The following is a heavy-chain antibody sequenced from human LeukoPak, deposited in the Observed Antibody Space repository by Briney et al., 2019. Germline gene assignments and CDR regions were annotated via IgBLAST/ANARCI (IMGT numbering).Heavy chain of an antibody. V-gene: IGHV4-38-2*02. CDR3: ARDLATHWDY. CDR1: GYSISSGYY. D-gene: IGHD5-12*01. CDR2: IYHSGST. J-gene: IGHJ4*02. Sequence: SETLSLTCTVSGYSISSGYYWGWIRQPPGKGLEWIGSIYHSGSTYYNPSLKSRVTISGDTSKNQFSLKLSSVNAADTAVYYCARDLATHWDYWGQGTLVTVSS.